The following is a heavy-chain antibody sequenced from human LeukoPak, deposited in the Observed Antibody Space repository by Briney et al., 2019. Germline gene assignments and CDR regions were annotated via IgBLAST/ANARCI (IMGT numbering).Heavy chain of an antibody. J-gene: IGHJ4*02. Sequence: PGGSLRLSCAASGFTFSSYAMSWVRQAPGKGLEWVSAISGSGGSTYYADSVKGRFTTSTDNSKNTLYLQMNSLRAEDTAVYYCAKKPSYSSSWYFDYWGQGTLVTVSS. D-gene: IGHD6-13*01. CDR3: AKKPSYSSSWYFDY. CDR2: ISGSGGST. V-gene: IGHV3-23*01. CDR1: GFTFSSYA.